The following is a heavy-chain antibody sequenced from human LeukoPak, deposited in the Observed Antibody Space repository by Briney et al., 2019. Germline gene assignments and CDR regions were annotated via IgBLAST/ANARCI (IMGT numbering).Heavy chain of an antibody. J-gene: IGHJ4*02. CDR2: IIPIFGTA. CDR3: ARPFTGTTRGFDY. V-gene: IGHV1-69*01. Sequence: GSSVNVSCKASGGTFSSYAISWVRQAPGQGLEWMGGIIPIFGTANYAQKFQGRVTITADESTSTAYMGLSSLRSEDTAVYYCARPFTGTTRGFDYWGQGTLVTVSS. CDR1: GGTFSSYA. D-gene: IGHD4-17*01.